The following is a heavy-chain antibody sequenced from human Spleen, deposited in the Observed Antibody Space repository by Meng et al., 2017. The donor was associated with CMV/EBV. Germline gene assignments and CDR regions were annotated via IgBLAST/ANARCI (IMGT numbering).Heavy chain of an antibody. CDR1: GGSFSGYY. CDR3: ASGQGIQLWSRGWFDP. D-gene: IGHD5-18*01. CDR2: INHSGST. V-gene: IGHV4-34*01. Sequence: YGGSFSGYYWSWIRQPPGKGLEWIGEINHSGSTNYNPSLKSRVTISVDTSKNQFSLKLSSVTAADTAVYYCASGQGIQLWSRGWFDPWGQGTLVTVSS. J-gene: IGHJ5*02.